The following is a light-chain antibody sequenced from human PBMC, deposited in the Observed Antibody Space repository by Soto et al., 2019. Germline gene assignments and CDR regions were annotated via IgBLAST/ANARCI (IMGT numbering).Light chain of an antibody. CDR2: AAS. V-gene: IGKV1-39*01. CDR3: QQSFSAPYN. J-gene: IGKJ2*01. Sequence: DIQMTQSPSSLSASVGDRVTISCRASQSISNYLNWYQQKPGKPPKLLIYAASSLQSGVPSRFSGRGSGTAFTLTISSLQPDDFATFYCQQSFSAPYNFGQGAKLEIK. CDR1: QSISNY.